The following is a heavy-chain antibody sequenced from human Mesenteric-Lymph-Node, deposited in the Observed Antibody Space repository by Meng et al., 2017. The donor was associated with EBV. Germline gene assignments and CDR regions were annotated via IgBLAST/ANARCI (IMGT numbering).Heavy chain of an antibody. CDR1: GDTFTRCA. J-gene: IGHJ2*01. V-gene: IGHV1-3*01. CDR2: INVGNVNT. D-gene: IGHD4-23*01. Sequence: VQLVQSGTEVKKPGGSVRVSRKASGDTFTRCALDWVRQAPGQRLEWMGWINVGNVNTNYSQRFQGRVSMTTDTSTSTAYMELRSLRSDDTAVYYCAREGAVVTPEDWYFDLWGRGTLVTVSS. CDR3: AREGAVVTPEDWYFDL.